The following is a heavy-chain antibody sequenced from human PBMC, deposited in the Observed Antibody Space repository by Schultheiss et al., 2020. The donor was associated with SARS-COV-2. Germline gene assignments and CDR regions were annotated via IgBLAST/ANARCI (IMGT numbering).Heavy chain of an antibody. CDR2: ISSSSSYI. CDR3: ARHCWFRDHSNIAAAGTGGWFDP. J-gene: IGHJ5*02. CDR1: GFTFSSYS. Sequence: GGSLRLSCAASGFTFSSYSMNWVRQAPGKGLEWVSSISSSSSYIYYADSVKGRFTISRDNAKNSLYLQMNSLRAEDTAVYYCARHCWFRDHSNIAAAGTGGWFDPWGQGTLVTVSS. V-gene: IGHV3-21*01. D-gene: IGHD6-13*01.